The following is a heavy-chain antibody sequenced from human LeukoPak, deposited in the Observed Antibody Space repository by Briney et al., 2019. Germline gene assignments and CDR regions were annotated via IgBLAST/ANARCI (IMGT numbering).Heavy chain of an antibody. V-gene: IGHV3-53*01. D-gene: IGHD4-23*01. CDR3: ARRAGGYSHPYDY. Sequence: GGSLRLSCAVSGFTFSGNYMRWVRQAPGKGREWGSLIYSGGTTYYADSVKGRFTICRDNSKKTLYLQMNSLRAEDTAVYYCARRAGGYSHPYDYWGQGILVTVSS. J-gene: IGHJ4*02. CDR2: IYSGGTT. CDR1: GFTFSGNY.